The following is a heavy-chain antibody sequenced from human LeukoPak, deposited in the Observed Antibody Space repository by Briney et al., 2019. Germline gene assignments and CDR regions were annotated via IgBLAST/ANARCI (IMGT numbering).Heavy chain of an antibody. V-gene: IGHV4-59*01. CDR2: LYYSGSI. J-gene: IGHJ4*02. D-gene: IGHD6-13*01. CDR1: GGSISSYF. CDR3: ARVPPTYTSNWFRPYYFDR. Sequence: SETLSLTYTVSGGSISSYFWSWIRQPPGKGLEWIGYLYYSGSINYNPSLRSRATISIDTSKNQVSLKLSSVTAADTAVYYCARVPPTYTSNWFRPYYFDRWGQGSLVTVSS.